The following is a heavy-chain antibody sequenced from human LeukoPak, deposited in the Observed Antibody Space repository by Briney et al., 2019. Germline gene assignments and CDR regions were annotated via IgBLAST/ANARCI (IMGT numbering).Heavy chain of an antibody. CDR1: GFSFSSYW. V-gene: IGHV3-48*04. CDR2: ISSSGSTI. Sequence: PGGSLRLSCAASGFSFSSYWMHWVRQAPGKGLEWVSYISSSGSTIYYADSVKGRFTISRDNAKNSLYLQMNSLRAEDTAVYYCARVRGSYSRYYGMDVWGQGTTVTVSS. CDR3: ARVRGSYSRYYGMDV. D-gene: IGHD1-26*01. J-gene: IGHJ6*02.